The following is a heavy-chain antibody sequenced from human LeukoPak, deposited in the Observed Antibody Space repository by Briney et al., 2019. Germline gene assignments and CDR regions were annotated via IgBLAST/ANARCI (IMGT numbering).Heavy chain of an antibody. CDR3: ARAVVVVTAIHDAFDI. V-gene: IGHV4-30-4*01. D-gene: IGHD2-21*02. J-gene: IGHJ3*02. CDR2: IYYSGST. CDR1: GGSISSGDYY. Sequence: SETLSLTCTVSGGSISSGDYYWSWIRQPPGKGLEWIGYIYYSGSTYYNPSLKSRVTISVDTSKNQLSLKLSSVTAADKAVYYCARAVVVVTAIHDAFDIWGQETMVTVSS.